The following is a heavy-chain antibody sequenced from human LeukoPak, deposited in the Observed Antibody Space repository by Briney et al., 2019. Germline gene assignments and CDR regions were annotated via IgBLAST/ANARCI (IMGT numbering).Heavy chain of an antibody. CDR2: IYYSGST. CDR3: ARHRSGSYYDAFDI. CDR1: GGSISSSSYY. Sequence: SETLSLTCTVSGGSISSSSYYWGWIRQPPGKGLEWIGSIYYSGSTYYNPSLKSRATISVDTSKNQFSLKLSSVTAADTAVYYCARHRSGSYYDAFDIWGQGTMVTVSS. J-gene: IGHJ3*02. D-gene: IGHD1-26*01. V-gene: IGHV4-39*01.